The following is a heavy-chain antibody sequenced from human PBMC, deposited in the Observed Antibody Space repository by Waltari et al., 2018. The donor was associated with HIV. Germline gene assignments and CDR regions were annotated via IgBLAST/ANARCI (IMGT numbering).Heavy chain of an antibody. D-gene: IGHD6-13*01. CDR1: GFTFSSYA. CDR3: ARDTKRSPYSSSWYFDY. J-gene: IGHJ4*02. V-gene: IGHV3-30*04. Sequence: QVQLVESGGGVVQPGRSLRLSCAASGFTFSSYAMHWVRQAPGKGLEWVAVISYDGSNKYYADSVKGRFTISRDNSKNTLYLQMNSLRAEDTAVYYCARDTKRSPYSSSWYFDYWGQGTLVTVSS. CDR2: ISYDGSNK.